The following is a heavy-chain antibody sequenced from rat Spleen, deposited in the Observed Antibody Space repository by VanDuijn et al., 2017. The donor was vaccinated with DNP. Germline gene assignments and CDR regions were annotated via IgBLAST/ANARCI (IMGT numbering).Heavy chain of an antibody. J-gene: IGHJ2*01. CDR1: GFTFSSTW. CDR2: IKPKSNNLAT. CDR3: AWPST. D-gene: IGHD1-10*01. Sequence: EVQFLESGGGLVQPGNSLRLSCVTPGFTFSSTWMYWYLQFPKKRLGWVARIKPKSNNLATDYTESVKGRFTISRDETKSSIYLQKNNLKEEDTAVYYCAWPSTWGQGVMVTVSS. V-gene: IGHV6-6*01.